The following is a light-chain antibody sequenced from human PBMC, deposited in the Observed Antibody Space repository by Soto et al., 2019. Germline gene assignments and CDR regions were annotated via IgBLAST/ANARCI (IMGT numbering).Light chain of an antibody. CDR3: SSYTTTGTLV. CDR2: DVS. CDR1: SSDVGAYNY. V-gene: IGLV2-14*03. J-gene: IGLJ2*01. Sequence: QSALTQPASVSGSPGQSITISCTGTSSDVGAYNYVSWYQQHPGKVPKVILYDVSDRPSGVSSRFSGSKSGNTASLTISGLQAEDEADYYCSSYTTTGTLVFGGGTKVTVL.